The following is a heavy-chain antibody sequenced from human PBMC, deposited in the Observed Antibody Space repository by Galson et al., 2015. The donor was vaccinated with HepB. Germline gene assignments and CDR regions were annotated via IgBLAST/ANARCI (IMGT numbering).Heavy chain of an antibody. V-gene: IGHV1-18*04. CDR3: AREMAGYFDY. J-gene: IGHJ4*02. D-gene: IGHD5-24*01. CDR1: GYTFTTYG. CDR2: ISPYNGNT. Sequence: SVKVSCKASGYTFTTYGVSWVRQAPGQGLEWMGWISPYNGNTNYGQKLHDRVTLTADTSTSTAYLELRSLRSDDTAVYFCAREMAGYFDYWGQGTLVTVSS.